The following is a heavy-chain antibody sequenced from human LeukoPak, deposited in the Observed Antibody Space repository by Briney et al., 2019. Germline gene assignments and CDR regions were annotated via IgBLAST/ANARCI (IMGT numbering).Heavy chain of an antibody. D-gene: IGHD6-13*01. CDR1: GFTFSSYS. CDR2: ISSSSSYI. V-gene: IGHV3-21*01. J-gene: IGHJ3*02. CDR3: ARDGGYSSSWYRTDDAFDI. Sequence: GGSLRLSCAASGFTFSSYSMNWVRQAPGKGLEWVSSISSSSSYIYYADSVKGRFTISRDNAKNSLYLQMNSLRAEDTAVYYCARDGGYSSSWYRTDDAFDIWGQGTMVTVSS.